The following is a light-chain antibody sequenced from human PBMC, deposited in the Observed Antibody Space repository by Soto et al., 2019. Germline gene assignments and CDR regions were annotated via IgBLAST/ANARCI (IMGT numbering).Light chain of an antibody. J-gene: IGKJ4*01. CDR3: QQTHSVPRT. V-gene: IGKV1-39*01. Sequence: DVQLTQSPSSLSASVGDRDSITCRASESITKYLSLYQQKPGKAPKLLIYGASSLQSGVPLRFGGSGFGTDFTLNISSLQPEDFATYYCQQTHSVPRTFGGGNKVEI. CDR2: GAS. CDR1: ESITKY.